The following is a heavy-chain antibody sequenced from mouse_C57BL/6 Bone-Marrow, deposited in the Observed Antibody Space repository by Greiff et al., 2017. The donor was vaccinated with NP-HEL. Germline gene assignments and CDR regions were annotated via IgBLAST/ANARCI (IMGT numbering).Heavy chain of an antibody. CDR3: ASGLRPYAMDY. V-gene: IGHV3-6*01. CDR1: GYSITSGYY. J-gene: IGHJ4*01. CDR2: ISYDGSN. Sequence: EVKLMESGPGLVKPSQSLSLTCSVTGYSITSGYYWNWIRQFPGNKLEWMGYISYDGSNNYNPSLKNRISITRDTSKNQFFLKLNSVTTEDTATYCCASGLRPYAMDYWGQGTSVTVSS. D-gene: IGHD2-4*01.